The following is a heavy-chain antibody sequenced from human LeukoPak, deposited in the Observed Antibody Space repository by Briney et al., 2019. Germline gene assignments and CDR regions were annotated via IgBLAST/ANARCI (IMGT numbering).Heavy chain of an antibody. CDR2: IFYTGLT. J-gene: IGHJ3*02. D-gene: IGHD3/OR15-3a*01. CDR3: ARRGLATDDAFDI. Sequence: SETLSLTCTVSGGSISSSTNYWGWIRQPPGKGLECIGSIFYTGLTYYNPSLKGRVTISIDTSRNQFSLKLTSVTAADTGVFYCARRGLATDDAFDIWGQGTVVTVSS. V-gene: IGHV4-39*01. CDR1: GGSISSSTNY.